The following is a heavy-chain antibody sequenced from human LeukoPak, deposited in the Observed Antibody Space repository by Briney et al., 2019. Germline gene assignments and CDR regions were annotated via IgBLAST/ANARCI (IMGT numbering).Heavy chain of an antibody. J-gene: IGHJ3*01. CDR2: AGHSVETT. V-gene: IGHV3-23*01. D-gene: IGHD3-10*01. Sequence: GGSLRLSCVASGFTFGTYGMSWVRQAPGKGLEWVAVAGHSVETTHHADSVRGRFFVSRDNSKNTVHLQMNSLRVEDTALYYCTKDSFTVVRGGGSGDGFAVWGQGTMVTVSS. CDR3: TKDSFTVVRGGGSGDGFAV. CDR1: GFTFGTYG.